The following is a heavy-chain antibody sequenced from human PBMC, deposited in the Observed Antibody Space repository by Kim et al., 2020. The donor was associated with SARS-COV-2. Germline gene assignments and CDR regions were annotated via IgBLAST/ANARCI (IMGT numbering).Heavy chain of an antibody. CDR3: ARGVYSSSWSIGEAFDF. Sequence: GGSLRLSCAASGFTFSDFAFHWVRQAPGKGLEWVAVISDDANNKYDAESVKGRFTISRDNSKNTLYLQMNSLRAEDTAVYYCARGVYSSSWSIGEAFDFWGQGTMVTVSS. D-gene: IGHD6-13*01. V-gene: IGHV3-30*04. J-gene: IGHJ3*01. CDR1: GFTFSDFA. CDR2: ISDDANNK.